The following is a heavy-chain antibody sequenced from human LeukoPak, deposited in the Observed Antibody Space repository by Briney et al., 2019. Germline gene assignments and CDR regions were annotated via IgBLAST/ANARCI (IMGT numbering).Heavy chain of an antibody. CDR1: GGSLSNYY. V-gene: IGHV4-59*01. J-gene: IGHJ5*02. Sequence: PSETLSLTCTVSGGSLSNYYWSWIRQPPGKGLEWIGYIYYSGSTNYNPSLKSRVTISVDTSKNQFSLKLSSVTAADTDVYYCARDHYYDSSGLNWFDPWGQGTLVTVSS. D-gene: IGHD3-22*01. CDR3: ARDHYYDSSGLNWFDP. CDR2: IYYSGST.